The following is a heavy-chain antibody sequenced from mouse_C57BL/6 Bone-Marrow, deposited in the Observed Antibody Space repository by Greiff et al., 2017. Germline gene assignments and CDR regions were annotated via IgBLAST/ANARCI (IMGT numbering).Heavy chain of an antibody. Sequence: QVQLKESGAELARPGASVKLSCKASGYTFTSYGISWVKQRTGQGLEWIGEIYPRSGNTYYNEKFKGKATLTADKSSSTAYMELRSLTSEDSAVYFCARYPGGSYDVGTWFAYWGQGTLVTVSA. CDR1: GYTFTSYG. J-gene: IGHJ3*01. CDR3: ARYPGGSYDVGTWFAY. V-gene: IGHV1-81*01. D-gene: IGHD2-12*01. CDR2: IYPRSGNT.